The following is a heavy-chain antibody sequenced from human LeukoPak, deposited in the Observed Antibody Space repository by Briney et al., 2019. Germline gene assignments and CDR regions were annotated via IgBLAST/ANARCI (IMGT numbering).Heavy chain of an antibody. Sequence: GGSLRLSCAASGFTFSSYGMHWVRQAPGKGLEWVAVISYDGSNKYYADSVKGRFTISRDNSKNTLYLQMNSLRAEDTAVYYCAKDIENGYSDYWGQGTLVTVSS. J-gene: IGHJ4*02. CDR3: AKDIENGYSDY. D-gene: IGHD5-24*01. V-gene: IGHV3-30*18. CDR2: ISYDGSNK. CDR1: GFTFSSYG.